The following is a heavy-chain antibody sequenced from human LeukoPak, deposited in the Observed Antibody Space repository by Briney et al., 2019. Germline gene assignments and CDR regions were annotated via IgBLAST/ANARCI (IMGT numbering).Heavy chain of an antibody. V-gene: IGHV4-59*01. CDR1: GGSISGYY. J-gene: IGHJ6*02. D-gene: IGHD6-13*01. CDR3: ARVRRGIAAAGIGAPYYYYGMDV. Sequence: SETLSLTCTVSGGSISGYYWSWIQQPPGKGLEWIGYIYYSGSTNYNPSLKSRVTISVDTSKNQFSLKLSSVTAADTAVYYCARVRRGIAAAGIGAPYYYYGMDVWGQGTTVTVSS. CDR2: IYYSGST.